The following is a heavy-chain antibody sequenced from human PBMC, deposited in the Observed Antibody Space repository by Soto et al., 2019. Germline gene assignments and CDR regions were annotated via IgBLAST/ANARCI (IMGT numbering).Heavy chain of an antibody. J-gene: IGHJ5*02. CDR1: GYIFTSYD. Sequence: QVQLVQSGAEVKKPGASVKVSFKTSGYIFTSYDISWVRKAPGQGLEWMGWISPYNGNTNYAQKLQGRVTMTTDTSTSTAYMELRSLRSDDTAVYYCARDEAAHTFDPWGQGILVTVSS. CDR3: ARDEAAHTFDP. D-gene: IGHD6-13*01. CDR2: ISPYNGNT. V-gene: IGHV1-18*01.